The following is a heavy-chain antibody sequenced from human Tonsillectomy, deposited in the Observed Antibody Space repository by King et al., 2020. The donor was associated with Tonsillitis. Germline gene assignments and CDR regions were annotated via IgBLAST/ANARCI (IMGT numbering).Heavy chain of an antibody. J-gene: IGHJ5*02. CDR3: ARYEGGVFDP. Sequence: HVQLQESGPGLVKPSQTLSLTCTVSGGSISGGAYYCSWIRQHPGKCLEWIGYIYYSENTYYNPSLKSRLTISLDTSKNQFSLELSSVTAADTAMYYCARYEGGVFDPWGQGTLVTVSS. CDR2: IYYSENT. V-gene: IGHV4-31*03. D-gene: IGHD2-15*01. CDR1: GGSISGGAYY.